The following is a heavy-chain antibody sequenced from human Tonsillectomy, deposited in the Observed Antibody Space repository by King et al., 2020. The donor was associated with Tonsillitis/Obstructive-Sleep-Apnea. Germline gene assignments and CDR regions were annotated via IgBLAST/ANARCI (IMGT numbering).Heavy chain of an antibody. J-gene: IGHJ4*02. Sequence: PLQASGPGLVKPSEPLSLTCTVSGGSISSYYWSWIRQPPGKGLEWIGYIYYSGSTNYNPSLKSRVTISVDTSKNQFSLKLSSVTAADTAVYYCARARYDFWSGYPGDFDYWGQGTLVTVSS. V-gene: IGHV4-59*01. CDR1: GGSISSYY. CDR3: ARARYDFWSGYPGDFDY. D-gene: IGHD3-3*01. CDR2: IYYSGST.